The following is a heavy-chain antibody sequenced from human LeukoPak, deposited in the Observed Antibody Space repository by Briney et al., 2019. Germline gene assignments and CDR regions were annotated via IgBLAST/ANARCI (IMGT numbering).Heavy chain of an antibody. CDR2: ISAYNGNT. CDR1: GYTFTSYG. Sequence: ASVKVSCKASGYTFTSYGISWVRQAPGQGLEWMGWISAYNGNTNYAQKFQGRVTMTRDTSISTAYMELSRLRSDDTAVYYCARRQTFGEVATMGYSWGAFDIWGQGTMVTVSS. CDR3: ARRQTFGEVATMGYSWGAFDI. J-gene: IGHJ3*02. V-gene: IGHV1-18*01. D-gene: IGHD5-24*01.